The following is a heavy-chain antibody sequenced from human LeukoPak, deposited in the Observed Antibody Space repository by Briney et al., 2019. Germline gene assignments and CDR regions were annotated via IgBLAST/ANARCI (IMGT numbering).Heavy chain of an antibody. CDR2: ISSSGSTI. J-gene: IGHJ6*04. Sequence: GGSLRLSCEASGFTFSDYYMSWIRQAPGKGLEWVSNISSSGSTIYYADSVKGRFTISRDNAKNSLYLQLNSLRAEDTAVYYCARSRGVATIPYGMDVWGKGTTVTVSS. V-gene: IGHV3-11*01. D-gene: IGHD5-12*01. CDR3: ARSRGVATIPYGMDV. CDR1: GFTFSDYY.